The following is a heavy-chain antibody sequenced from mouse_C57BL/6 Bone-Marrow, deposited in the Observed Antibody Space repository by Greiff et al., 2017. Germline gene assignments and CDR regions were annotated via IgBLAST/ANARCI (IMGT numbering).Heavy chain of an antibody. J-gene: IGHJ2*01. CDR1: GYTFTSYW. CDR2: INPSNGGT. D-gene: IGHD3-1*01. Sequence: QVQLQQPGTELVKPGASVKLSCKASGYTFTSYWMHWVKQRPGQGLEWIGNINPSNGGTNYNEKFKSKATLTVDKSSSTAYMQIRSLTSEDSAVYDIASSGYLLRALWGQGTDLTVAS. CDR3: ASSGYLLRAL. V-gene: IGHV1-53*01.